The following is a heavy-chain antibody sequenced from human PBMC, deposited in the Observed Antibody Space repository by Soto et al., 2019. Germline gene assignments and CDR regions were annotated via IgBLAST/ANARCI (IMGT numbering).Heavy chain of an antibody. J-gene: IGHJ4*02. CDR1: GGSFSGYY. CDR3: ARSSSGNYFDY. CDR2: INHSGST. D-gene: IGHD6-6*01. V-gene: IGHV4-34*01. Sequence: SETLSLTCAVYGGSFSGYYWSWIRQPPGKGLEWIGEINHSGSTNYNPSLKSRVTISVDTSKNQFSLKLSSVTAADTVVYYCARSSSGNYFDYWGQGTLVTVSS.